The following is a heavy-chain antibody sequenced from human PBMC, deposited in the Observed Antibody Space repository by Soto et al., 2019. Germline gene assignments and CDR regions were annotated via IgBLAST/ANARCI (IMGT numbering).Heavy chain of an antibody. CDR1: GFTFSSYA. V-gene: IGHV3-30*04. D-gene: IGHD3-22*01. CDR3: ARDYGTAIPQYYYDRGGPAFDI. J-gene: IGHJ3*02. Sequence: QVQLVESGGGVVQPGRSLRLSCAASGFTFSSYAMHWVSQAPGKGLEWVAVISYDGRNKYYADSVKGRFTISRDNYKNTLYLQMNSLRAADTAVYFFARDYGTAIPQYYYDRGGPAFDIWGQGTMVNVSS. CDR2: ISYDGRNK.